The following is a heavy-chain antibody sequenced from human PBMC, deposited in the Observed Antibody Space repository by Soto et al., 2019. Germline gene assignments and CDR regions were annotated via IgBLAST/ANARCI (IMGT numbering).Heavy chain of an antibody. D-gene: IGHD3-16*01. V-gene: IGHV4-34*01. CDR3: ARGPRYISLYSGPLGYFDY. CDR2: INHSGST. Sequence: SETLSLTCAVYGGSFSGYYWSWIRQPPGKGLEWIGEINHSGSTNYNPSLKSRVTISVDTSKNQFSLKLSSVTAADTAVYYCARGPRYISLYSGPLGYFDYWGQGTLVTVSS. J-gene: IGHJ4*02. CDR1: GGSFSGYY.